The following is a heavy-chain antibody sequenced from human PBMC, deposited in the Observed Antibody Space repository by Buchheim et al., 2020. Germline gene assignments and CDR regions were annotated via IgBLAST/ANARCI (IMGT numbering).Heavy chain of an antibody. CDR2: ISSTGNTV. CDR1: GFTFSDFY. D-gene: IGHD3-10*01. J-gene: IGHJ6*02. V-gene: IGHV3-11*01. CDR3: ARDTFGSGNYFYGMDV. Sequence: QGHLVESGGGLVKPGGSLRLSCATSGFTFSDFYMSWIRQAPGKGLEWVSYISSTGNTVYYTASVKGRFTISRDNAKNSVYLQMNSLRAEDTVVYYCARDTFGSGNYFYGMDVWGQGT.